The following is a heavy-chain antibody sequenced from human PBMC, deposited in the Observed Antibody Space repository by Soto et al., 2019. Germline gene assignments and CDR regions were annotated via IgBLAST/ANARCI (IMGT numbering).Heavy chain of an antibody. CDR2: IYYSGST. Sequence: SETLSLTCTVSGGSISSYYWSWIRQPPGKGLEWIGYIYYSGSTNYNPSLKSRVTISVDTSKNQFSLKLSSVTAADTAVYYCARLIQQQGNWFDPWGQGTLVTVSS. V-gene: IGHV4-59*08. CDR3: ARLIQQQGNWFDP. J-gene: IGHJ5*02. D-gene: IGHD2-2*01. CDR1: GGSISSYY.